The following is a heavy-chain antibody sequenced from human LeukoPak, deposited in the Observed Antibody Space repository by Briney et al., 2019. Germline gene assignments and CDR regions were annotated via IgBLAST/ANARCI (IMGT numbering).Heavy chain of an antibody. CDR1: GFTFSTYS. CDR2: ISSSSSYI. V-gene: IGHV3-21*01. D-gene: IGHD3/OR15-3a*01. Sequence: GGSLRLSCAASGFTFSTYSMNWVRQAPGKGLEWVSSISSSSSYIYYADSVKGRFTISRDNAKDSLYLQMNSLRAEDTAVYYCARAYWDWYFDYWGQGTLVTVSS. CDR3: ARAYWDWYFDY. J-gene: IGHJ4*02.